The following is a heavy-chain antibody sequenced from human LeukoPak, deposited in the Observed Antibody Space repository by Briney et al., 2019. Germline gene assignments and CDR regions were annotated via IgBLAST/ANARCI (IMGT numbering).Heavy chain of an antibody. Sequence: GASVKVSCKASAYTFTSYGISWVRQAPGQGLEWMGWISAYNGNTNYAQKLQGRVTMTTDTSTSTAYMELRSLRSDDTAVYYCARVPAPSHDYYMYVWDKGTTVTVSS. CDR3: ARVPAPSHDYYMYV. CDR1: AYTFTSYG. D-gene: IGHD2-2*01. CDR2: ISAYNGNT. J-gene: IGHJ6*03. V-gene: IGHV1-18*01.